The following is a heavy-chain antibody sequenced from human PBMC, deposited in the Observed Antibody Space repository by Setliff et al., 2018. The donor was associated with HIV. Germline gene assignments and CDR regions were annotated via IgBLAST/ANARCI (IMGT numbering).Heavy chain of an antibody. CDR2: IRYDGSNK. J-gene: IGHJ6*03. CDR3: AKNTPSIINYPYYYYMDV. CDR1: GFTFSSYG. V-gene: IGHV3-30*02. Sequence: PGGSLRLSCAASGFTFSSYGMHWVRQAPGKGLEWVAFIRYDGSNKYYADSVKGRFTISRDNSKSTLYLQMNSLRDGDTALYYCAKNTPSIINYPYYYYMDVWGKGTTVTVSS. D-gene: IGHD1-7*01.